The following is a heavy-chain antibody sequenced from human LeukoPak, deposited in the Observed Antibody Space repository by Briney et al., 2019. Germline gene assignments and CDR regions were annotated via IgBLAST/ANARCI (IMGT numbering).Heavy chain of an antibody. D-gene: IGHD3-22*01. Sequence: GGALRLSCAASVFTHRSYSTNGVSQAPGKGLEWVSPISSSSRYIHYADSAKGRFTISRDNAQNSLYLQKNTQRAPDTRVFFFARDIAPYYYDGSGCDYLGQGTLVTDSS. V-gene: IGHV3-21*01. CDR2: ISSSSRYI. CDR3: ARDIAPYYYDGSGCDY. CDR1: VFTHRSYS. J-gene: IGHJ4*02.